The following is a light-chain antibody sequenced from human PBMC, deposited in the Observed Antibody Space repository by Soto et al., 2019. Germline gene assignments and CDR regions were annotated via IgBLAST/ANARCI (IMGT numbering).Light chain of an antibody. Sequence: QSVLTQPASVSGSPGQSITISCTGTNSDVGGYNYVSWYQQHPGKAPKLVIYEVSNRPSGVSNRFSGSKSGNTASLTISGLQAEDEADYYCSSYTSSSTLFGGGTKLTVL. V-gene: IGLV2-14*01. CDR2: EVS. J-gene: IGLJ3*02. CDR1: NSDVGGYNY. CDR3: SSYTSSSTL.